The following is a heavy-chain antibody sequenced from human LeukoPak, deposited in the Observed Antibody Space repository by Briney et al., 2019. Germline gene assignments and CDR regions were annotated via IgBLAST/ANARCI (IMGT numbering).Heavy chain of an antibody. D-gene: IGHD2-2*01. CDR1: GFTFSSYW. CDR3: ARVIVVVPAAPGHDALDI. CDR2: IKQDGSEK. V-gene: IGHV3-7*01. Sequence: GGSLRLSCAASGFTFSSYWMSWVRQAPGKGLKWVANIKQDGSEKYYVDSVKGRFTISRDNAKNSLYLQMNSLRAEDTAVYYCARVIVVVPAAPGHDALDIWGQGTMVTVSS. J-gene: IGHJ3*02.